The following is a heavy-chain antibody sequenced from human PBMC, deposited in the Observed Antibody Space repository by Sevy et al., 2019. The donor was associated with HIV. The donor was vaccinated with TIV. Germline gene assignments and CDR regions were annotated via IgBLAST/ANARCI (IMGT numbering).Heavy chain of an antibody. J-gene: IGHJ4*02. Sequence: GGSLGLSCAASGFIFSDYYMNWIRQAPGKGLEWVSYISSSGSTIYYADSVKGRFTISRDNAKRSLYLQMNSLRAEDTAVYYCARVGYYDSSGSYYFDYWGQGTLVTVSS. CDR2: ISSSGSTI. D-gene: IGHD3-22*01. V-gene: IGHV3-11*01. CDR1: GFIFSDYY. CDR3: ARVGYYDSSGSYYFDY.